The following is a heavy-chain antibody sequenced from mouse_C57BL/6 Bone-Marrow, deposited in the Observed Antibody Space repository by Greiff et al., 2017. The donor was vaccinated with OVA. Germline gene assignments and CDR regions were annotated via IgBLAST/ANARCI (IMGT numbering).Heavy chain of an antibody. CDR1: GFTFSSYG. D-gene: IGHD3-2*02. J-gene: IGHJ3*01. Sequence: EVKLVESGGDLVKPGGSLSLSCAASGFTFSSYGMSLCRQTSDKTLAWGATNRSGGSYTSYPGSSKERITIYRGNAKNTLYLQMSSLKSEDTAMYYCARPQTAQATFWFAYWGQGTLVTVSA. CDR3: ARPQTAQATFWFAY. CDR2: NRSGGSYT. V-gene: IGHV5-6*01.